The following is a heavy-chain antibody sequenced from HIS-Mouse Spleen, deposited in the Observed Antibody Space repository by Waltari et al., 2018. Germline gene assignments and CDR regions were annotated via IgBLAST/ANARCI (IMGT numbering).Heavy chain of an antibody. CDR3: ARVQGSGDTDY. D-gene: IGHD7-27*01. CDR2: INHSGST. CDR1: GGSFGGYY. Sequence: QVQLQQWGAGLLKPSETLSLTCAVYGGSFGGYYWSRIRQPPGKGLEWIGEINHSGSTNYNPSLKSRVTISVDTSKNQFSLKLSSVTAADTAVYYCARVQGSGDTDYWGQGTLVTVSS. V-gene: IGHV4-34*01. J-gene: IGHJ4*02.